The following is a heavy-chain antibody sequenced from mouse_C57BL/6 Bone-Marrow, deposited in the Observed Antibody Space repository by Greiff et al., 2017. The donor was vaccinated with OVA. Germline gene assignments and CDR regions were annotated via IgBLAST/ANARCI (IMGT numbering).Heavy chain of an antibody. D-gene: IGHD3-2*02. CDR1: GFTFTSYW. CDR2: FYPGSGST. Sequence: QVQLQQPGAELVKPGASVKMSCKASGFTFTSYWITWVIQRPGQGLEWIGDFYPGSGSTNYNEKFKSKATLTVDTSSSTAYMQLSSLTSEDSAVYYCARKAQATGYWGQGTTLTVSS. V-gene: IGHV1-55*01. J-gene: IGHJ2*01. CDR3: ARKAQATGY.